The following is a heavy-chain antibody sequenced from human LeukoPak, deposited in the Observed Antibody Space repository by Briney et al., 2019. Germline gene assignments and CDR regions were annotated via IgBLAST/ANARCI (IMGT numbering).Heavy chain of an antibody. CDR2: ISWNSGTI. CDR3: AKAVDQLLYNYYYAMDV. V-gene: IGHV3-9*01. J-gene: IGHJ6*02. CDR1: GFTFDDYA. Sequence: GGSLRLSCAASGFTFDDYAMHWVRQAPGKGLELVSGISWNSGTIGYADSVKGRFTISRDNAKNSLYLQMNSLRAEDTALYYCAKAVDQLLYNYYYAMDVWGQGTTVTVSS. D-gene: IGHD2-2*02.